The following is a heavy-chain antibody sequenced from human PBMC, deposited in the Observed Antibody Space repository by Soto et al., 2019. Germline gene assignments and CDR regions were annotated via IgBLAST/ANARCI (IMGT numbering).Heavy chain of an antibody. V-gene: IGHV3-15*07. CDR1: GVTLNNVW. CDR3: SHGYYQYFDS. CDR2: IKSKTDGGTT. D-gene: IGHD5-18*01. Sequence: GGSLRLSCSVSGVTLNNVWMNWVRQAPGKGPEWVGRIKSKTDGGTTDYAAPVKGRFTISRDESENTLYLQMNSLKTEDTAVYYCSHGYYQYFDSWGQGTLVTVSS. J-gene: IGHJ4*02.